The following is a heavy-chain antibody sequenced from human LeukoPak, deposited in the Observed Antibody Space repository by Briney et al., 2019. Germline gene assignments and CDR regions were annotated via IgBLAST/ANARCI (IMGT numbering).Heavy chain of an antibody. V-gene: IGHV3-30*02. CDR3: AKVPAGGVVVPAAIGYYYYYMDV. J-gene: IGHJ6*03. Sequence: PGGSLRLSCAASGFTFSSYGMHWVRQAPGKGVEWVAFIRYDGSNKYYAYSVKGRFTISRDNSKNTLYLQMNSLRAEDTAVYYCAKVPAGGVVVPAAIGYYYYYMDVWGKGTTVTVSS. CDR2: IRYDGSNK. D-gene: IGHD2-2*01. CDR1: GFTFSSYG.